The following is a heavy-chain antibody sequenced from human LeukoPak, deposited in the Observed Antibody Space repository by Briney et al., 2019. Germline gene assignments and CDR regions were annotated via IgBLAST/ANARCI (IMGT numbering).Heavy chain of an antibody. CDR1: GFTFSDYY. CDR2: ISVDGGEA. Sequence: PGGSLRLSCGASGFTFSDYYMSWIRQAPGKGLEWVSSISVDGGEANYADSVKGHFTISRDNSKSSVFLQMNSLRADDTAVYYCAAGRGNGYGSGPFEYWGQGTLVTVSS. CDR3: AAGRGNGYGSGPFEY. J-gene: IGHJ4*02. D-gene: IGHD3-10*01. V-gene: IGHV3-11*03.